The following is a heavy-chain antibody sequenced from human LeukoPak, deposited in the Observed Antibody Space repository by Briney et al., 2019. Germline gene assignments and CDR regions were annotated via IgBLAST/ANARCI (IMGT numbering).Heavy chain of an antibody. D-gene: IGHD3-16*02. V-gene: IGHV1-18*01. CDR1: GYTFTSYG. J-gene: IGHJ4*02. CDR3: ARDRPLRSEELSLYPRYDLVGDY. CDR2: ISAYNGNT. Sequence: ASVKVSCKASGYTFTSYGISWVRQAPGQGLEWMGWISAYNGNTNYAQKLQGRVTMTTDTSTSTAYMELRSLRSDDTAVYYCARDRPLRSEELSLYPRYDLVGDYWGQGTLVTVSS.